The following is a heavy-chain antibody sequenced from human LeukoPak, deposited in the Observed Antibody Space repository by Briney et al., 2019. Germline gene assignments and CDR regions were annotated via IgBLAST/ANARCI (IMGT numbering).Heavy chain of an antibody. CDR2: ISGSGGST. CDR3: AKDGDGYFDWLLSLDY. V-gene: IGHV3-23*01. CDR1: GFTFSSYA. J-gene: IGHJ4*02. Sequence: GGSLRLSCAASGFTFSSYAMSWVRQAPGKGLEWVSAISGSGGSTYYADSVKGRFTISRDNSKNTLYLQMNSLRAEDTAAYYCAKDGDGYFDWLLSLDYWGQGTLVTVSS. D-gene: IGHD3-9*01.